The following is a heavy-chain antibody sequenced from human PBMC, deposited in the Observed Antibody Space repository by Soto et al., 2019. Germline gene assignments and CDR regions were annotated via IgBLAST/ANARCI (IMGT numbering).Heavy chain of an antibody. CDR1: GYTLTELS. Sequence: ASVKVSCKVSGYTLTELSMHWVRQAPGKGLEWMGGFDPEDGETIYAQKFQGRVTMTEDTSTDTAYMELSSPRSEDTAVYYCATSYDSSGYYFDYWGQGTLVTVSS. D-gene: IGHD3-22*01. J-gene: IGHJ4*02. CDR3: ATSYDSSGYYFDY. CDR2: FDPEDGET. V-gene: IGHV1-24*01.